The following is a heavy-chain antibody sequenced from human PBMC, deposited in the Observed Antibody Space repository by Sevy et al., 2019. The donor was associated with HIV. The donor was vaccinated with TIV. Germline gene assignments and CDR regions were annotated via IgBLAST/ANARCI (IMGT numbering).Heavy chain of an antibody. CDR1: GFTFSDYY. CDR2: ISSSGSTI. Sequence: GGSLRLSCAASGFTFSDYYMSWIRQAPGKGLEWVSYISSSGSTIYYADSVKGRFTISSDNAKNSLYLQMNSLRAEDTSVYYCARGMVRGASFDYWGQGTLVTVSS. J-gene: IGHJ4*02. CDR3: ARGMVRGASFDY. D-gene: IGHD3-10*01. V-gene: IGHV3-11*01.